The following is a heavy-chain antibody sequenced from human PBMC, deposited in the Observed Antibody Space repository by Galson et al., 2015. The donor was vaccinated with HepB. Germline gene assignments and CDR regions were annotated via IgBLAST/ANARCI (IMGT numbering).Heavy chain of an antibody. J-gene: IGHJ4*02. CDR1: GDSVSSNSAA. Sequence: CAISGDSVSSNSAAWNWIRQSPSGGLEWLVRTYYRSKWLYDYAPSMRSRIAINPDTSKNQFTLQVNSVTPEDTAVYYCARDLSGTFGYWGQGTLVTVSS. D-gene: IGHD1-26*01. CDR2: TYYRSKWLY. CDR3: ARDLSGTFGY. V-gene: IGHV6-1*01.